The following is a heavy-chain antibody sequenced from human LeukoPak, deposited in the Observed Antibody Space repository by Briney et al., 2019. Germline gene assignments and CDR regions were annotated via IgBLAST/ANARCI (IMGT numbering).Heavy chain of an antibody. CDR2: ISYDGSNK. CDR3: ARDLESHTLLWGNWFDP. Sequence: GGSLRLSCAASGFTFGGYAMHWVRQAPGKGLEWVAVISYDGSNKYYADSVKGRFTISRDNSKNTLYLQMNSLRAEDTAVYYCARDLESHTLLWGNWFDPWGQGTLVTVSS. V-gene: IGHV3-30-3*01. CDR1: GFTFGGYA. D-gene: IGHD3-16*01. J-gene: IGHJ5*02.